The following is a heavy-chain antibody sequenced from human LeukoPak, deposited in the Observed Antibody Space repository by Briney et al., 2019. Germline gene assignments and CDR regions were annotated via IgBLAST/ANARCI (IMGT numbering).Heavy chain of an antibody. J-gene: IGHJ4*02. V-gene: IGHV1-2*02. CDR1: GYTFAGYN. D-gene: IGHD4-11*01. CDR2: ISPNSGET. Sequence: ASVKVSCKASGYTFAGYNIHWVRQAPGQGLEWMAWISPNSGETAYAQNFQGRVTATSDTSISTAYMELSGLTSDDTAVYFCAREMTTVKGYFDSWGQGTLVTAPS. CDR3: AREMTTVKGYFDS.